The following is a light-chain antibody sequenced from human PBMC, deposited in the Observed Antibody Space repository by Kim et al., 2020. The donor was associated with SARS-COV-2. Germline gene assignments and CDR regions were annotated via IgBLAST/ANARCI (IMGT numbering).Light chain of an antibody. CDR2: DAS. CDR3: QQYKDWYT. CDR1: QSVDRN. V-gene: IGKV3-15*01. J-gene: IGKJ2*01. Sequence: EIVMTQSPATLSVSPGERATLSCRASQSVDRNLAWYQQKPGQGPRVLIYDASTRVTGVPARFSGSGSGTEFTLTISSLQSEDFAIYFCQQYKDWYTFGQGTKLEI.